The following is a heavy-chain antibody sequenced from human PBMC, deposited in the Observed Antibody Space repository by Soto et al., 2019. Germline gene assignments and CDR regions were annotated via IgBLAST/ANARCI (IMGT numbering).Heavy chain of an antibody. Sequence: QVQLQESGPGLVIPSQTLTLTCAVSGASIDNNGYSWTWIRQHPGKGLEWIGTNNNRGDTYYNPSVKSRLTISLDTSQNHFSLRLNAVTAADTATYYWARGGSGCKALNWFHPWGQGIMVTVSS. CDR3: ARGGSGCKALNWFHP. V-gene: IGHV4-31*11. CDR1: GASIDNNGYS. CDR2: NNNRGDT. J-gene: IGHJ5*02. D-gene: IGHD6-19*01.